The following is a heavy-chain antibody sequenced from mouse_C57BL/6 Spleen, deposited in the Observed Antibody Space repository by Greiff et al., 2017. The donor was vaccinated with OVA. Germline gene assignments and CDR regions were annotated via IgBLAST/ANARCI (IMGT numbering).Heavy chain of an antibody. Sequence: VQRVESGPELVKPGASVKISCKASGYAFSSSWMNWVKQRPGKGLEWIGRIYPGDGDTNYNGKFKGKATLTADKSSSTAYMQLSSLTSEDSAVYFCARPYGYDDGYAMDYWGQGTSVTVSS. CDR2: IYPGDGDT. CDR3: ARPYGYDDGYAMDY. V-gene: IGHV1-82*01. D-gene: IGHD2-2*01. J-gene: IGHJ4*01. CDR1: GYAFSSSW.